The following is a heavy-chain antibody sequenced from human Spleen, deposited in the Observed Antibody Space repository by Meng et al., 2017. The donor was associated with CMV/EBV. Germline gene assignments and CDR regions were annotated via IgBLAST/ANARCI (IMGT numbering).Heavy chain of an antibody. J-gene: IGHJ3*02. V-gene: IGHV4-39*07. CDR1: GGSISSSRYD. Sequence: TVAGGSISSSRYDWGWLRQPPGKGLEWIGSIHYTGSTHYNPSLKSRVTISVDTSKKQLSLKLTSVIAADTAMYYCARPRQLDDAFDIWGQGTLVTVSS. CDR2: IHYTGST. CDR3: ARPRQLDDAFDI. D-gene: IGHD1-1*01.